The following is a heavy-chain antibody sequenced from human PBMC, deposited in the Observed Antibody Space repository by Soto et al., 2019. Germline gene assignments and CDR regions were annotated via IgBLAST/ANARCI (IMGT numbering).Heavy chain of an antibody. CDR2: ISSSSSYI. Sequence: GGALSLSGAPSGFPFSSYIRNWVRQAPGKGLEWVSSISSSSSYIYYADSVKGRFTISRDNAKNSLYLQMNSLRAEDTAVYYCARNPWTHWNDIPFDYWGQGTLVTVSS. J-gene: IGHJ4*02. CDR1: GFPFSSYI. D-gene: IGHD1-1*01. V-gene: IGHV3-21*01. CDR3: ARNPWTHWNDIPFDY.